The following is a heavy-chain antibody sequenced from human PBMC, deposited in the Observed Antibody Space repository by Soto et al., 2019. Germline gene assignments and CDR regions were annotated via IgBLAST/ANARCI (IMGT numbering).Heavy chain of an antibody. D-gene: IGHD3-10*01. J-gene: IGHJ4*02. V-gene: IGHV3-23*01. CDR2: ISGSGGST. CDR1: GFTFSNYA. Sequence: GGSLRLSCAASGFTFSNYAMTWVRQAPGKGLEWVSTISGSGGSTYYADSVKGRFTISRDNSKNTLYLQMNSLRADDTAVYYCAKVTYYYASGTYYGPFDYWGQGTLVTVSS. CDR3: AKVTYYYASGTYYGPFDY.